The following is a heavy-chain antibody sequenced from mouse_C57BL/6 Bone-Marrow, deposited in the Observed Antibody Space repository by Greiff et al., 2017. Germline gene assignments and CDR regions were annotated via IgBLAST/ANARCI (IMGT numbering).Heavy chain of an antibody. V-gene: IGHV2-2*01. CDR3: ARDYYGRFAY. D-gene: IGHD1-1*01. CDR2: IWSGGST. CDR1: GFSLTSYG. J-gene: IGHJ3*01. Sequence: VKLVESGPGLVQPSQSLSITCTVSGFSLTSYGVHWVRQSPGKGLEWLGVIWSGGSTDYNAAFISRLSISKDNSTSQVFFIMTRLQADDAAIYYCARDYYGRFAYWGQGTLVTVSA.